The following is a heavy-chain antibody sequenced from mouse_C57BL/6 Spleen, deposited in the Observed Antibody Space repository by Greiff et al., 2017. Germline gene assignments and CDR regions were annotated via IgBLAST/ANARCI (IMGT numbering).Heavy chain of an antibody. CDR1: GYTFTTYP. Sequence: QVQLQQSGAELVEPGASVKMSCKASGYTFTTYPIEWMKQNHGKSLEWIGNFHPYNDDTKYNEKFKGKATLTVEKSSSTVYLELSRLTSDDSAVYYCARRGYGSRDWYFDVWGTGTTVTVSS. J-gene: IGHJ1*03. D-gene: IGHD1-1*01. CDR3: ARRGYGSRDWYFDV. V-gene: IGHV1-47*01. CDR2: FHPYNDDT.